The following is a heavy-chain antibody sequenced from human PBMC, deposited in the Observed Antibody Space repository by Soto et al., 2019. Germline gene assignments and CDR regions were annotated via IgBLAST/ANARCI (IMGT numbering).Heavy chain of an antibody. CDR2: IIPIFGTA. V-gene: IGHV1-69*13. J-gene: IGHJ5*02. CDR1: GGTFSSYA. CDR3: ASGSYGVQNWFDP. Sequence: SVKVSCKASGGTFSSYAISWVRQAPGQGLEWMGGIIPIFGTANYAQKFQGRVTITADESTSTAYMELSSLRSEDTAVYYCASGSYGVQNWFDPWGQGTPVTVSS. D-gene: IGHD5-18*01.